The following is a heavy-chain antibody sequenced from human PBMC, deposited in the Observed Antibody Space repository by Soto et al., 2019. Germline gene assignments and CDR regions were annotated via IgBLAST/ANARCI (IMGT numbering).Heavy chain of an antibody. CDR3: ARDLSSDRSSWPPATFDP. J-gene: IGHJ5*02. D-gene: IGHD6-13*01. V-gene: IGHV3-74*01. Sequence: GGSLRLSCAASGFTFSNFWMNWVRQAPGRGLVWVSRINNDGVTTTYADSVKGRFTISRDNANNTLYLQMNSLRAEDTAVYYCARDLSSDRSSWPPATFDPWGQGTLVTVSS. CDR2: INNDGVTT. CDR1: GFTFSNFW.